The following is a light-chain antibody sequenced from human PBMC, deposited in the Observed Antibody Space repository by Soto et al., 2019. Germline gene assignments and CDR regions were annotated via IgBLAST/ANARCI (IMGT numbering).Light chain of an antibody. CDR3: SSYTSSSTHVV. CDR1: SSDVGGYNF. CDR2: DVS. J-gene: IGLJ2*01. Sequence: QSALTQPASVSGSPGQSITISCTGTSSDVGGYNFVSWYQQHPGKAPKVMIYDVSNRPSGVSNRFSGSKSGNTASLTISGLQAEDEADYYCSSYTSSSTHVVFGGRTKLTVL. V-gene: IGLV2-14*01.